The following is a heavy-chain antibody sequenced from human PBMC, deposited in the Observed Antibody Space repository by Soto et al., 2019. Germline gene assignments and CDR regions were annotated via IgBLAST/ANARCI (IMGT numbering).Heavy chain of an antibody. CDR2: INTDGSDT. D-gene: IGHD6-6*01. J-gene: IGHJ4*02. CDR1: GFTFSSDW. Sequence: GGSLRLSCSASGFTFSSDWMHWVRQSTGKGLVWVSRINTDGSDTSYADSVRGRFTISRDNAKNTLYLQMNSLRAEDTAVYYYTRDRPGPQHYFDYWGQGNMVTVSS. CDR3: TRDRPGPQHYFDY. V-gene: IGHV3-74*01.